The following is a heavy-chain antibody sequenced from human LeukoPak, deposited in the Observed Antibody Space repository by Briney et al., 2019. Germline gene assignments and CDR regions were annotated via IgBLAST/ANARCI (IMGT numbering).Heavy chain of an antibody. Sequence: GGSLRLSCAASGFTFSSFSMNWVRQAPGKGLEWVSYISSSSSTIYYADSVKGPFTISRDKAKNFLYLQMNSLRAEDTALYYCARDLLPGGADVWGQGTAVIVSS. V-gene: IGHV3-48*01. D-gene: IGHD3-10*01. CDR2: ISSSSSTI. CDR1: GFTFSSFS. CDR3: ARDLLPGGADV. J-gene: IGHJ6*02.